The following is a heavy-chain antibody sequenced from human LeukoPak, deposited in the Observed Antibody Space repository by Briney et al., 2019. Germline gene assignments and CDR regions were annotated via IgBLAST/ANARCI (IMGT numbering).Heavy chain of an antibody. Sequence: GASVKVSCKVSGYTITELSMHWVRQAPGKGLEWMGGFDPEDGETIYAQKFQGRVTMTEDTSTDTAYMELSSLRSEDTAVYYCATRSHRETAMVNFDYWGQGTLVTVSS. D-gene: IGHD5-18*01. CDR2: FDPEDGET. J-gene: IGHJ4*02. CDR1: GYTITELS. V-gene: IGHV1-24*01. CDR3: ATRSHRETAMVNFDY.